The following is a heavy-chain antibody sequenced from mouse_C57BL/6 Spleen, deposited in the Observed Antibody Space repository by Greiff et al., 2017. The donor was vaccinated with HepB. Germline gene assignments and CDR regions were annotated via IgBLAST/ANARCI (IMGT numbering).Heavy chain of an antibody. Sequence: EVQLQQSGPELVKPGASVKIPCKASGYTFTDYNMDWVKQSHGKSLEWIGDINPNNGGTIYNQKFKGKATLTVDKSSSTAYMELRSLTSEDTAVYYGAKKTAFGFAYWGQGTLVTVSA. V-gene: IGHV1-18*01. CDR2: INPNNGGT. D-gene: IGHD3-2*01. CDR1: GYTFTDYN. CDR3: AKKTAFGFAY. J-gene: IGHJ3*01.